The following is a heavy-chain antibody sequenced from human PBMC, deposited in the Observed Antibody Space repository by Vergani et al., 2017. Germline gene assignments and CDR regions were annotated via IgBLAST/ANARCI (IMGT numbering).Heavy chain of an antibody. CDR2: ISAYNGNT. J-gene: IGHJ4*02. V-gene: IGHV1-18*01. Sequence: QVQLVPSGAEVKKPGASVKVSCKASGYTFTSYGISWVRQAPGQGLEWMGWISAYNGNTNYEQKLKGRITMTTDTSTSTAYMELRSLRSDDTAVYYCTRECVTHSHFDYWGQGTLVTVSS. CDR3: TRECVTHSHFDY. D-gene: IGHD2-21*02. CDR1: GYTFTSYG.